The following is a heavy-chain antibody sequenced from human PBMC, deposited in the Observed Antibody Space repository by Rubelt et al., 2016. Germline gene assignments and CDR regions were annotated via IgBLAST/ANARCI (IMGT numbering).Heavy chain of an antibody. D-gene: IGHD3-10*01. CDR1: GGSFSGYY. V-gene: IGHV4-34*01. Sequence: QVQLQQWGAGLLKPSETLSLTCAVYGGSFSGYYWSWIRQPPGKGLEWIGEINHSGSTNYNPSLKSRVTISVDTSKNQFSRKLGSVTAADTAVYYCAGRGLWFGELLWEDYWGQGTLVTVSS. CDR3: AGRGLWFGELLWEDY. J-gene: IGHJ4*02. CDR2: INHSGST.